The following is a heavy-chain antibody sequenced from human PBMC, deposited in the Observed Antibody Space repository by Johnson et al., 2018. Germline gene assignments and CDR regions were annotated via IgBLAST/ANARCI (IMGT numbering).Heavy chain of an antibody. Sequence: VQLVESGGGLVQPGGSLRLSCAASGFTFSISAMSWVRQAPGKGLEWVSAIDFGGDNTYYADSVKGRFTISRDNSKNTLYLQMNSLRAEDTAVYYCAKAFTNWHGSLHHWGQGTLVTVSS. D-gene: IGHD1-1*01. CDR2: IDFGGDNT. J-gene: IGHJ5*02. CDR1: GFTFSISA. CDR3: AKAFTNWHGSLHH. V-gene: IGHV3-23*04.